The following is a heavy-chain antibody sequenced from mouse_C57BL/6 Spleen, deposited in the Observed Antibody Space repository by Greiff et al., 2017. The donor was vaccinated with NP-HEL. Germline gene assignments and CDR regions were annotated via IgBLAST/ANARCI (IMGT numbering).Heavy chain of an antibody. CDR3: ARDSSANWGDY. CDR2: ISYDGSN. Sequence: DVQLQESGPGLVKPSQSLSLTCSVTGYSITSGYYWNWIRQFPGNKLEWMGYISYDGSNNYNPSLKNRISITRDTSKNQFFLKLNSVTTEDTATYYCARDSSANWGDYWGQGTTLTVSS. D-gene: IGHD4-1*01. V-gene: IGHV3-6*01. CDR1: GYSITSGYY. J-gene: IGHJ2*01.